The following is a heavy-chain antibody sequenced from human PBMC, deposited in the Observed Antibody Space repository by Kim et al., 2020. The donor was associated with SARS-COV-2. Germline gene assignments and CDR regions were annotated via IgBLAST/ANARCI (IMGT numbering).Heavy chain of an antibody. Sequence: GGSLRLSCAASGFTFSNYGMHWVRQAPGKGLEWVAVIWYDGSNKYYADSVKGRFTISRDNSKNTLYLQMNSLRAGDTAVYYCAGVPYFYDSRLSPFIDYYSMDDWGQGTTVTVSS. D-gene: IGHD3-22*01. CDR3: AGVPYFYDSRLSPFIDYYSMDD. J-gene: IGHJ6*02. CDR2: IWYDGSNK. CDR1: GFTFSNYG. V-gene: IGHV3-33*01.